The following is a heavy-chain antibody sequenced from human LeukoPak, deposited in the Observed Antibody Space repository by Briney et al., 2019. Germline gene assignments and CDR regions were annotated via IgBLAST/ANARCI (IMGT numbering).Heavy chain of an antibody. V-gene: IGHV3-48*01. CDR1: GFTFSSYG. Sequence: GGSLRLSCAASGFTFSSYGMNWVRQAPGKGLEWVSYISSSSSTIYYADSVKGRFTISRDNAKNSLYLQMNSLRAEDTAVYYCAYSSSWYPDYYFDYWGQGTLVTVS. D-gene: IGHD6-13*01. CDR2: ISSSSSTI. J-gene: IGHJ4*02. CDR3: AYSSSWYPDYYFDY.